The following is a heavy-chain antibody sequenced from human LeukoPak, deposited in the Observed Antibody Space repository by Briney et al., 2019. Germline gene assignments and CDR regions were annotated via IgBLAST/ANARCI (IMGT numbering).Heavy chain of an antibody. V-gene: IGHV1-2*02. CDR3: ASRYCSSTSCPLDP. Sequence: SAKLSCKASGYTFTGYYMHWVRHPPGQGLEWMGWINPNSGGTNNAQTFHGRVTMTRDTSTDTDYTQLSRLRSDDTAVYYCASRYCSSTSCPLDPWGQGTLVTVSS. D-gene: IGHD2-2*01. J-gene: IGHJ5*02. CDR2: INPNSGGT. CDR1: GYTFTGYY.